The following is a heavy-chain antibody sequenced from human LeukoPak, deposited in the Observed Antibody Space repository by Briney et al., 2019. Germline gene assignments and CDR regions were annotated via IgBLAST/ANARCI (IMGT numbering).Heavy chain of an antibody. CDR1: GFTFSSYA. CDR2: ISYDGSNK. Sequence: GGSLRLSCAASGFTFSSYAMHWVRQAPGKGLEWVALISYDGSNKYYADSVKGGFTISRDNSKNTLYLQMNSLRAEDTAVYYCAKFGAPRVAAAGTATYDYWGQGTLVTVSS. D-gene: IGHD6-13*01. CDR3: AKFGAPRVAAAGTATYDY. J-gene: IGHJ4*02. V-gene: IGHV3-30*04.